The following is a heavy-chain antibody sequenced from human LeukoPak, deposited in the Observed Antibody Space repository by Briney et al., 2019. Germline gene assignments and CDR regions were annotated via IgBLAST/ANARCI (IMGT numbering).Heavy chain of an antibody. CDR2: IWNDASHD. CDR1: GFTFSSYG. CDR3: ARDLSYYDILTGYFSNAFDI. Sequence: PGGSLRLSCAASGFTFSSYGMHWVRQAPGKGLEWVAVIWNDASHDNYVDSVKGRFIISRDNSKNTLYLQMNSLRAEDTAVYYCARDLSYYDILTGYFSNAFDIWGQGTMVTVSS. J-gene: IGHJ3*02. D-gene: IGHD3-9*01. V-gene: IGHV3-33*01.